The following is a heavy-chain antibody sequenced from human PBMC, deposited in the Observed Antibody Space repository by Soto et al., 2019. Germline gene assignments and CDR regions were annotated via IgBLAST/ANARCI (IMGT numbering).Heavy chain of an antibody. CDR3: AKDFSFRVVPAARGYYYYGMDV. CDR1: GFTFSSYA. V-gene: IGHV3-23*01. CDR2: ISGSGGST. Sequence: EVQLLESGGGLVQPGGSLRLSCAASGFTFSSYAMSWVRQAPGKGLEWVSAISGSGGSTYYADSVKGRFTISRDNSKNTLYLQMNSLRAEDTAVYYCAKDFSFRVVPAARGYYYYGMDVWGQGTTVTVSS. J-gene: IGHJ6*02. D-gene: IGHD2-2*01.